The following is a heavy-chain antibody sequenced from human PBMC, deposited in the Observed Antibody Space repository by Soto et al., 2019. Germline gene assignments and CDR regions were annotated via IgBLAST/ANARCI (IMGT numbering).Heavy chain of an antibody. CDR3: AGDQATVTSTGFNY. Sequence: SETLSLTCAVSGGSISSSNWWSWVRQPPGKGLEWIGEIYHSGSTNYNPSLKSRVTISVDKSKNQFSLKLSSVTAADTAVYYCAGDQATVTSTGFNYWGQRTLVAVSS. D-gene: IGHD4-4*01. CDR2: IYHSGST. V-gene: IGHV4-4*02. J-gene: IGHJ4*02. CDR1: GGSISSSNW.